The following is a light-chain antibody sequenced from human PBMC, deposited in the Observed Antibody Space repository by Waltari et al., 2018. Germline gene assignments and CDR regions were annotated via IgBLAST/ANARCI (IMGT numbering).Light chain of an antibody. CDR3: SSYTSSYTDV. J-gene: IGLJ1*01. Sequence: QSALTQPASVSGSPGQSITISCTGTSSDVGGYNYVSWYQQHPGKAPKFMIYDVSNRPSGVSKRFSGSKSGNTASLTISGLQAEDEADYYCSSYTSSYTDVFGTGTKVTVL. CDR2: DVS. CDR1: SSDVGGYNY. V-gene: IGLV2-14*03.